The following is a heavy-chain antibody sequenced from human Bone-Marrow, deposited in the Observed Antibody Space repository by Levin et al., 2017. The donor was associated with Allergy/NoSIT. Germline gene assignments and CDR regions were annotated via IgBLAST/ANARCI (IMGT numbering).Heavy chain of an antibody. CDR3: ARLKGHGGYGNEAFDI. Sequence: GSLRLSCTLSGGSISRYYRSWIRQSPGKGLDWIGFIYNRGNTNYSPSLKSRVTISVDTSKNQFSLRLNSVTAAATAASYCARLKGHGGYGNEAFDIWGQGTMVTVSS. D-gene: IGHD2-15*01. CDR1: GGSISRYY. J-gene: IGHJ3*02. CDR2: IYNRGNT. V-gene: IGHV4-59*08.